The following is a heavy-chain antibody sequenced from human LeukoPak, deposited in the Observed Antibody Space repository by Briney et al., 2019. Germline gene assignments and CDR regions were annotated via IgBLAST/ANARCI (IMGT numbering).Heavy chain of an antibody. Sequence: ASVTVSCKASGYSFTGYFIHWVRQAPGQGLEWMGCIDPNSGDTNYAQKFQGRVSMPRDTSTRTAYMELSRLRSDDTAVYFCARSGSTGYSLDYWGQGTLITVSS. CDR3: ARSGSTGYSLDY. J-gene: IGHJ4*02. CDR2: IDPNSGDT. V-gene: IGHV1-2*02. D-gene: IGHD3-22*01. CDR1: GYSFTGYF.